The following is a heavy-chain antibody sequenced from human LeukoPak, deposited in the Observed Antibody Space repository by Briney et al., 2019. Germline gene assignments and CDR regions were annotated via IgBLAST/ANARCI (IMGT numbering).Heavy chain of an antibody. CDR2: ISYDGSNK. D-gene: IGHD4-17*01. Sequence: GESLKISCAASGFTFSSYAMHWVRQAPGKGLEWVAVISYDGSNKYYADSVKGRFTISRDNSKNTLYLQMNSLRAEDTAVYYCARAEDYGDHGASDYWGQGTLVTVSS. CDR3: ARAEDYGDHGASDY. J-gene: IGHJ4*02. CDR1: GFTFSSYA. V-gene: IGHV3-30-3*01.